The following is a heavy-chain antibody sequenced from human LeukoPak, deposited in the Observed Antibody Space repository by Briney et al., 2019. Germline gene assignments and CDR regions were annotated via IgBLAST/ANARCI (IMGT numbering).Heavy chain of an antibody. V-gene: IGHV3-21*01. Sequence: GGSLRLSCAASGFTFSDYSIHWVRQAPGQGLEWVSSISSRSSYIYYAESVKGRFTVSRDNAKDSLSLQMNSLRAEDTAVYYCARVGSGGNGGGGSPYDYWGQGSLVTVSS. D-gene: IGHD2-15*01. CDR1: GFTFSDYS. CDR3: ARVGSGGNGGGGSPYDY. J-gene: IGHJ4*02. CDR2: ISSRSSYI.